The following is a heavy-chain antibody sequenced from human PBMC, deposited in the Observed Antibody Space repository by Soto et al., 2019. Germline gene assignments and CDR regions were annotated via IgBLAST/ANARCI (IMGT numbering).Heavy chain of an antibody. Sequence: GGSLRLSCAASGFTFSSYAMSWVRQAPGKGLEWVSAISGSGGSTYYADSAKGRFTISRDNSKNTLYLQMNSLRAEDTAVYYCAKSYSSSWYERVNWFDPWGQGTLVTAPQ. V-gene: IGHV3-23*01. CDR3: AKSYSSSWYERVNWFDP. J-gene: IGHJ5*02. D-gene: IGHD6-13*01. CDR1: GFTFSSYA. CDR2: ISGSGGST.